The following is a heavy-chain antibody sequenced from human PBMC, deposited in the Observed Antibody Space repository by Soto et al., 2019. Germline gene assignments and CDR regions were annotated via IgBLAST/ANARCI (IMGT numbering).Heavy chain of an antibody. CDR1: GGSVSSGSYY. CDR3: ARVEYSYGFGWFDP. CDR2: IYYSGST. Sequence: QVQLQESGPGLVKPSETLSLTCTVSGGSVSSGSYYWSWIRQPPGKGLEWIVYIYYSGSTNYNPSLKSRVTISVDTSKNPFSLKLSSVTAADTAVYYCARVEYSYGFGWFDPWGQGTLVTVSS. D-gene: IGHD5-18*01. J-gene: IGHJ5*02. V-gene: IGHV4-61*01.